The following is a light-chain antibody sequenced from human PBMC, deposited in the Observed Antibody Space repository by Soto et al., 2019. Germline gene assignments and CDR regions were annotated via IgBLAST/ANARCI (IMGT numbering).Light chain of an antibody. Sequence: EIVLTQSPGTLSLSPGERVTLSCRVSQTITSSYLAWYQQKPGQAPRLLIYGAYIRATGIPDRFSGRGSGTDFTLTISRLEPEDFAVYYCQQYGTAPQVTFGPGTTVDIK. J-gene: IGKJ3*01. CDR1: QTITSSY. V-gene: IGKV3-20*01. CDR2: GAY. CDR3: QQYGTAPQVT.